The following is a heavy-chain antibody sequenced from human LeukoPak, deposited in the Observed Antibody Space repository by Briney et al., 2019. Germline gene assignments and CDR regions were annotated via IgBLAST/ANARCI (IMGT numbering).Heavy chain of an antibody. V-gene: IGHV3-23*01. CDR3: PKIGAPYCGGDCYSFDY. J-gene: IGHJ4*02. CDR2: ISGSGGST. D-gene: IGHD2-21*02. CDR1: GFTFSSYA. Sequence: GGSLRLSCAASGFTFSSYAMSWVRQAPGKGLEWVSAISGSGGSTYYADSVKGRFTTSRDNSKNTLYLQMNSLRAEDTAVYYCPKIGAPYCGGDCYSFDYWGQGTLVTVSS.